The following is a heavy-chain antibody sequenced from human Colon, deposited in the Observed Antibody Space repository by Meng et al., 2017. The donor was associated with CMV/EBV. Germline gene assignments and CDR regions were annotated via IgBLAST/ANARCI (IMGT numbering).Heavy chain of an antibody. D-gene: IGHD5-24*01. CDR2: MNPNSGKT. J-gene: IGHJ4*02. V-gene: IGHV1-8*01. CDR1: GYTFTSFD. Sequence: ASVKVSCKASGYTFTSFDINWVRQATGQGLEWMGWMNPNSGKTLYAQKFQHRVTMTRNTSISTAYMDLSSLTSEDTAVYYCARVGGDGHNLRLYYFDYWGQGTLVTVSS. CDR3: ARVGGDGHNLRLYYFDY.